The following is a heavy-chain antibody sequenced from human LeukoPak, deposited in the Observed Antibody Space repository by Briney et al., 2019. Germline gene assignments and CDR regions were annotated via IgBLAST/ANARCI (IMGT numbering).Heavy chain of an antibody. Sequence: SVKVSCKAPGGTFSSYAISWVRQAPGQGLEWMGGIIPIFGTANYAQKFQGRVTITTDESTRTAYMELSSLRSEDTAVYYCARGTIFGVVAQEYYYYYYMDVWGKGTTVTVSS. CDR3: ARGTIFGVVAQEYYYYYYMDV. CDR2: IIPIFGTA. CDR1: GGTFSSYA. J-gene: IGHJ6*03. D-gene: IGHD3-3*01. V-gene: IGHV1-69*05.